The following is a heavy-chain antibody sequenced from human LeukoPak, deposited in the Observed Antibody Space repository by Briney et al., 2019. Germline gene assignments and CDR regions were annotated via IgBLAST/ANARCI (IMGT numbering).Heavy chain of an antibody. CDR3: ARAVGTSRNFFDY. CDR2: IYHSGST. Sequence: SETLSLTCTVSGYSISSGFYWGWIRPPPGKGLECIGSIYHSGSTYYNPSLKSRVTISVDTSKNQFSLNLSTVTAADTAMYYCARAVGTSRNFFDYWGQGTLVTVSS. CDR1: GYSISSGFY. J-gene: IGHJ4*02. D-gene: IGHD4-23*01. V-gene: IGHV4-38-2*02.